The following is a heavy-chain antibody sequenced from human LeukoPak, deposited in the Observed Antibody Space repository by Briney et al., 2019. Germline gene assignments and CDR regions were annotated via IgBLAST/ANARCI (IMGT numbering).Heavy chain of an antibody. J-gene: IGHJ5*02. CDR2: IYYSGST. D-gene: IGHD6-25*01. V-gene: IGHV4-59*12. CDR1: GASISSYY. Sequence: PSETLSLTCTVSGASISSYYWSWIRQPPGKGLEWIGNIYYSGSTNYNPSLKSRVTISVDTSKNQFSLKLRSVTAADTAVYYCAREAAGQWFDPWGQGTLVTVSS. CDR3: AREAAGQWFDP.